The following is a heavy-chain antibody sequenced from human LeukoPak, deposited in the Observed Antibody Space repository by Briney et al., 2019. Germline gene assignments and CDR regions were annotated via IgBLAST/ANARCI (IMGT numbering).Heavy chain of an antibody. CDR3: ARDSWLAAFSWFDP. V-gene: IGHV4-4*07. CDR2: IYTSGST. J-gene: IGHJ5*02. D-gene: IGHD5-12*01. CDR1: GGSISSYY. Sequence: SETLSLACTVSGGSISSYYWSWIRQPAGKGLEWIGRIYTSGSTNYNPSLKSRVTMSVDTSKNQFSLKLSSVTAADTAVYYCARDSWLAAFSWFDPWGQGTLVTVSS.